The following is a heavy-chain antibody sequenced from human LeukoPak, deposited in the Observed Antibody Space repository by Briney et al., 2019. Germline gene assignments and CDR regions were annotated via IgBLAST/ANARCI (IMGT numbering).Heavy chain of an antibody. D-gene: IGHD4-17*01. CDR3: APMDYGGNANFDY. CDR1: GFTFDDYA. V-gene: IGHV3-9*01. Sequence: SGGSLRLSCAASGFTFDDYAMHWVRRDPGKGLEWVSGISWNSGSIGYADSVKGRFTISRDNAKNSLYLQMNSLRAEDTALYYCAPMDYGGNANFDYWGQGTLVTVSS. CDR2: ISWNSGSI. J-gene: IGHJ4*02.